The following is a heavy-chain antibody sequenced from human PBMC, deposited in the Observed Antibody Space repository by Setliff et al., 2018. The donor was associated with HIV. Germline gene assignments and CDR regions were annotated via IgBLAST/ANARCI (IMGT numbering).Heavy chain of an antibody. CDR1: GDSISRYY. Sequence: SETLSLTCSVSGDSISRYYWSWIRQSPARGLEWIGYVYHSGTTNFNPSLKSRVTMSLDTSRSQLSLNLRSVTAADPGVYYCARVALLNDHILTAPEYVDIWGQGTQVTVSS. CDR3: ARVALLNDHILTAPEYVDI. V-gene: IGHV4-59*03. J-gene: IGHJ4*02. CDR2: VYHSGTT. D-gene: IGHD2-15*01.